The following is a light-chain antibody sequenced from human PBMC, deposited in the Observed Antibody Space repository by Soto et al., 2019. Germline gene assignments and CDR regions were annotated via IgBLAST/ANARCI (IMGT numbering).Light chain of an antibody. CDR2: GAS. CDR1: QSVSSSY. Sequence: EIVLTQSPGTLSLSPGERATLSCRASQSVSSSYLAWYQQKPGQAPRLLIYGASTRATGIPARFSGSGSGTEFTLTISSLQSEDFAVYYCLQYNNWPPYTFGQGTKVDIK. J-gene: IGKJ2*01. V-gene: IGKV3-15*01. CDR3: LQYNNWPPYT.